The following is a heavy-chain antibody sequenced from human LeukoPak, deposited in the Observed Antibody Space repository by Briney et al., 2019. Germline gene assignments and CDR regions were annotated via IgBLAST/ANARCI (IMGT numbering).Heavy chain of an antibody. Sequence: SETLSLTCAVPGGSISSSNWWSWVRQPPGKGLEWIGEIYHSGSTNYNPSLKSRVTISVDKSKNQFSLKLSSVTAADTAVYYCARDRMYSSGWNNWFDPWGQGTLVTVSS. CDR3: ARDRMYSSGWNNWFDP. J-gene: IGHJ5*02. V-gene: IGHV4-4*02. CDR2: IYHSGST. CDR1: GGSISSSNW. D-gene: IGHD6-19*01.